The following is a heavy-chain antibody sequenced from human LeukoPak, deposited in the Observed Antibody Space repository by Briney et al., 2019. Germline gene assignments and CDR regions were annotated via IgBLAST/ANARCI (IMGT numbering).Heavy chain of an antibody. V-gene: IGHV3-23*01. J-gene: IGHJ4*02. CDR2: IGGTGGFIT. D-gene: IGHD5-12*01. CDR3: ARDLGWLHYED. Sequence: GTLRLSCAASGFTFSSHGMNWVRQAPGKGLEWVSGIGGTGGFITYYAEPVKGRSTVSRDNSKNKLYLQMNSLRADDTAIYYCARDLGWLHYEDWGQGTLVTVSS. CDR1: GFTFSSHG.